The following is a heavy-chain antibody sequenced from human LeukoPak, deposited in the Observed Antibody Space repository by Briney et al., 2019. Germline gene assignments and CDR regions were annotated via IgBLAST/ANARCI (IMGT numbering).Heavy chain of an antibody. CDR3: ARVGYCSSTSCRDGHDAFDI. CDR1: GFTFSDYY. CDR2: ISSSGSTI. J-gene: IGHJ3*02. Sequence: PGGSLRLSCAASGFTFSDYYMSWIRQAPGKGLEWVSYISSSGSTIYYADSVKGRFTISRDNAKNSLYLQVNSLRAEDTAVYYCARVGYCSSTSCRDGHDAFDIWGQGTMVTVSS. D-gene: IGHD2-2*03. V-gene: IGHV3-11*04.